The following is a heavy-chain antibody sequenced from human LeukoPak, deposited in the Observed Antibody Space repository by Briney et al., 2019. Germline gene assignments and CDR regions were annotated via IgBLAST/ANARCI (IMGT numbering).Heavy chain of an antibody. Sequence: SETLSLTCVVNGGSFTDYYWTWIRQAPGKGLEWVGDIDHRGSINYNPSLKSRVTISVDTSKNQFSLRLSSVTAADTAVYYCARGLVVVTMTSSIMDVWGQGTTVTVSS. CDR2: IDHRGSI. CDR3: ARGLVVVTMTSSIMDV. J-gene: IGHJ6*02. CDR1: GGSFTDYY. V-gene: IGHV4-34*01. D-gene: IGHD3-22*01.